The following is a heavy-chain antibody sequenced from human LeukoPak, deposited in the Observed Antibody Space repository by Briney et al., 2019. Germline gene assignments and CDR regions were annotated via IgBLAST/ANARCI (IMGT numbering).Heavy chain of an antibody. V-gene: IGHV4-39*07. CDR1: GGSISSSSYY. CDR3: ARVKLRRDFDY. Sequence: SETLSLTCTVSGGSISSSSYYWGWIRQPPGKGLEWIGSFYYSGSTHQNPSLKSRVTISVDTSKNQFSLKLTSVTAADTAVYYCARVKLRRDFDYWGQGTLVTVSS. D-gene: IGHD4-23*01. J-gene: IGHJ4*02. CDR2: FYYSGST.